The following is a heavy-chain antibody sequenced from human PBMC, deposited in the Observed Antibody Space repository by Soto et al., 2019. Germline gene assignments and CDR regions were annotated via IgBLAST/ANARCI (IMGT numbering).Heavy chain of an antibody. Sequence: WVTLSLTCAVYGGSFSGYYWSWIRQPPGKGLEWIGEINHSGSTNYNPSLKSRVTISVDTSKNQFSLKLSSVTAADTAVYYCARGSLYYDFWSGYSDYWGQGTLVTVSS. CDR3: ARGSLYYDFWSGYSDY. CDR2: INHSGST. J-gene: IGHJ4*02. V-gene: IGHV4-34*01. CDR1: GGSFSGYY. D-gene: IGHD3-3*01.